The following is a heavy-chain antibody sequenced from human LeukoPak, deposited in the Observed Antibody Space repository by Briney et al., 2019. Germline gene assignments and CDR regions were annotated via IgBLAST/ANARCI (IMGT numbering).Heavy chain of an antibody. J-gene: IGHJ4*02. CDR1: GYSITDYY. CDR2: LIPNTGGT. CDR3: AREPYYYDRSGYYQGGTYFDY. D-gene: IGHD3-22*01. Sequence: ASVKVSCKASGYSITDYYLHWVRQAPGQGLEWMGWLIPNTGGTNYAETFQGRVTTTRDTAISTAYMERNRLRSDDTAVYYWAREPYYYDRSGYYQGGTYFDYWGQGTLVTVSS. V-gene: IGHV1-2*02.